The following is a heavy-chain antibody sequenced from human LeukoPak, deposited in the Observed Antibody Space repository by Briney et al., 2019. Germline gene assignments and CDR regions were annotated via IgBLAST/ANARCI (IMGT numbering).Heavy chain of an antibody. CDR2: INAHNGNT. Sequence: ASVKVSCKASGYTFTGYYMHWVRQAPGQGLEWMGWINAHNGNTNYAQKIQGRITVTTDTSTSTAYLELRSLGSDDTAVYYCARETYYGSGTFSNWGQGTLVTVSS. J-gene: IGHJ4*02. V-gene: IGHV1-18*04. CDR3: ARETYYGSGTFSN. CDR1: GYTFTGYY. D-gene: IGHD3-10*01.